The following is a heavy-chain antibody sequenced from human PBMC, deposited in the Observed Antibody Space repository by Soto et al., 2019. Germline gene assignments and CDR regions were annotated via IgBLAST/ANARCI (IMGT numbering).Heavy chain of an antibody. Sequence: EVQLVESGGGLVKPGGSLRLSCAASGFTFSSYSMNWVRQAPGKGLEWVSSISSSSSYIYYADSVKGRFTISRDNAKNILYLQMNSLRAEDTAVYYCARDWVWRYDFWSGYYPYYYYGMDVWGQGTTVTVSS. CDR1: GFTFSSYS. J-gene: IGHJ6*02. D-gene: IGHD3-3*01. CDR2: ISSSSSYI. CDR3: ARDWVWRYDFWSGYYPYYYYGMDV. V-gene: IGHV3-21*01.